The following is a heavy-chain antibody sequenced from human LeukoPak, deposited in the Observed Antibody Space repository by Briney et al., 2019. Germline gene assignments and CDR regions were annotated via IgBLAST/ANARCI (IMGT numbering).Heavy chain of an antibody. D-gene: IGHD6-13*01. CDR2: ISGSGGST. V-gene: IGHV3-23*01. CDR1: GFTFSSYA. J-gene: IGHJ4*02. Sequence: PGGSLRLSCAASGFTFSSYAMSWARQAPGKGLEWVSAISGSGGSTYYADSVKGRFTISRDNSKNTLYLQMNSLRAEDTAVYYCAKQIAAAGYFDYWGQGTLVTVSS. CDR3: AKQIAAAGYFDY.